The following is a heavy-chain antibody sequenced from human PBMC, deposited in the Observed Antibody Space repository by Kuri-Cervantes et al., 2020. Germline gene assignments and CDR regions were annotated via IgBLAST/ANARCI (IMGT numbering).Heavy chain of an antibody. CDR3: ARDDGSSSWSSQH. D-gene: IGHD6-13*01. CDR2: INTNTGNP. CDR1: GFTFTSSA. J-gene: IGHJ1*01. V-gene: IGHV7-4-1*02. Sequence: ASVKVSCKASGFTFTSSAVQWVRQAPGQGLEWMGWINTNTGNPTYAQGFTGRFVFSLDTSVSTAYLQISSLKAEDTAVYYCARDDGSSSWSSQHWGQGTLVTVSS.